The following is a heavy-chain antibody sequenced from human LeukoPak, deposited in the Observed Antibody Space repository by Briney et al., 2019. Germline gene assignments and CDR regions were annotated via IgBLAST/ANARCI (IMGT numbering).Heavy chain of an antibody. V-gene: IGHV1-46*01. CDR2: INPSGGST. Sequence: ASVKVSRKASGYTFTSYYMHWVRQAPGQGLEWMGIINPSGGSTSYAQKFQGRVTMTRDTSTSTVYMELSSLRSEDTAVYYCARPGVAGRAFDYWGQGTLVTVSS. D-gene: IGHD6-19*01. J-gene: IGHJ4*02. CDR3: ARPGVAGRAFDY. CDR1: GYTFTSYY.